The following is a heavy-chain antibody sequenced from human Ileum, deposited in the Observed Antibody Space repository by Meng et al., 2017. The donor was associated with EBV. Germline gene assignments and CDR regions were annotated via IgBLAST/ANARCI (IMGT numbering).Heavy chain of an antibody. CDR3: ARGGWSLDY. V-gene: IGHV4-59*08. CDR1: GGASSSYY. CDR2: IYYSGST. J-gene: IGHJ4*02. Sequence: QVQLQVAGPGLLKPSETLPLSCTVSGGASSSYYWSWIRQPPGKGLEWIGYIYYSGSTNYNPSLKSRVTISVDTSKNQFSLNLSSVTAADTAVYYCARGGWSLDYWGQGTLVTVSS. D-gene: IGHD2-15*01.